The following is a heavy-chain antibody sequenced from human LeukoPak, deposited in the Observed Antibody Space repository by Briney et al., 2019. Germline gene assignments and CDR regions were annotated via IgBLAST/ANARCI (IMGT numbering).Heavy chain of an antibody. CDR3: ARRGAYSSSWYWEDYLDY. J-gene: IGHJ4*02. Sequence: GGSLRLSCAASGFTFSDYYMSWIRQAPGKGLEWVSYISSSSSYTNYADSVKGRFTISRDNAKNSLYLQMNSLRAEDTAVYYCARRGAYSSSWYWEDYLDYWGQGTLVTVSS. V-gene: IGHV3-11*03. D-gene: IGHD6-13*01. CDR2: ISSSSSYT. CDR1: GFTFSDYY.